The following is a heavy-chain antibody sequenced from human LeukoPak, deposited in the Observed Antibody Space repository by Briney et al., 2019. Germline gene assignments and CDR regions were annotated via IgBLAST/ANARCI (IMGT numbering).Heavy chain of an antibody. D-gene: IGHD6-13*01. Sequence: PSETLSLTXTVSGGSISSGSYYWSWIRQPAGKGLEWIGRIYTSGSTNYNPSLKSRVTISVDTSKNQFSLKLSSVTAADTAVYYCARGPQRAAGFKEYYFDYWGQGTLVTVSS. V-gene: IGHV4-61*02. CDR3: ARGPQRAAGFKEYYFDY. J-gene: IGHJ4*02. CDR2: IYTSGST. CDR1: GGSISSGSYY.